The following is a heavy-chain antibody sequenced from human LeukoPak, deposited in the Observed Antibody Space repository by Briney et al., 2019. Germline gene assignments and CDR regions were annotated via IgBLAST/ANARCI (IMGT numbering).Heavy chain of an antibody. CDR2: IYYSGST. CDR1: GGSVSSGSYF. CDR3: ARNPGIVGAGLDY. J-gene: IGHJ4*02. V-gene: IGHV4-61*01. Sequence: SETLSLTCTVSGGSVSSGSYFWNWIRQPPGMGLEWIGYIYYSGSTNYNPSLKSRVTISVDTSKNQSSLKLSSLTAADTAVYYCARNPGIVGAGLDYWGQGTLVTVSS. D-gene: IGHD1-26*01.